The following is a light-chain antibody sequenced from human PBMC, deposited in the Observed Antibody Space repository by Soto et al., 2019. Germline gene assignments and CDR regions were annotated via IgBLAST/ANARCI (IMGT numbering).Light chain of an antibody. J-gene: IGLJ1*01. CDR1: SSNIGAGYD. CDR3: QSFDSSLSGYV. V-gene: IGLV1-40*01. CDR2: DNN. Sequence: VLTQPPSVSGAPGQRVTISCTGSSSNIGAGYDVHWYQQLPGTAPKLLIFDNNNRPSGVPDRFSGSKSGTSASLAITGLXAEDEADYYCQSFDSSLSGYVFGTGTKSPS.